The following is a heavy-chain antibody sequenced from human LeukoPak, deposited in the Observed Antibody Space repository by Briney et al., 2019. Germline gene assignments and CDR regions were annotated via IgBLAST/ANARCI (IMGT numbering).Heavy chain of an antibody. D-gene: IGHD6-13*01. J-gene: IGHJ4*02. CDR2: IFYSGST. Sequence: SETLSLTCTVSGGSISSSTYYWAWIRQPPGKGLEWIGNIFYSGSTYYNPSLKSRVTISVDTSKNQFSLKLSSVTAADTAVYYCARVSSSWPHYYFDYWGQGTLVTVSS. CDR1: GGSISSSTYY. V-gene: IGHV4-39*07. CDR3: ARVSSSWPHYYFDY.